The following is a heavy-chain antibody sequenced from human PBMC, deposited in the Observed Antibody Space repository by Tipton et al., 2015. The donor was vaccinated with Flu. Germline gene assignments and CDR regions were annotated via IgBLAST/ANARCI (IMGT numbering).Heavy chain of an antibody. CDR2: ISWNSGNI. CDR3: VKDRGSDYFTRFDF. V-gene: IGHV3-9*01. D-gene: IGHD3-16*01. CDR1: GFTLDDFA. Sequence: SLRLSCAASGFTLDDFAMHWVRQAPGKGLEWVPGISWNSGNIGYAGSVKGRFTISRDNAKNSPYLQMNSLRPEDTALYYCVKDRGSDYFTRFDFWGQGTLVTVSS. J-gene: IGHJ4*02.